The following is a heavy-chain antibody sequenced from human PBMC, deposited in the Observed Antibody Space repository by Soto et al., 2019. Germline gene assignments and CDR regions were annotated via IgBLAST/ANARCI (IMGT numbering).Heavy chain of an antibody. Sequence: SETLSLTCAVYGGSFSGYYWSWIRQPPGKGLEWVGEINHSGSNNYNPALKSRVTISVNTSKNQFSLKPSSVTAADTAVHYCARARRRGYKLDYWGQGTLVTVSS. D-gene: IGHD5-18*01. J-gene: IGHJ4*02. CDR1: GGSFSGYY. CDR2: INHSGSN. CDR3: ARARRRGYKLDY. V-gene: IGHV4-34*01.